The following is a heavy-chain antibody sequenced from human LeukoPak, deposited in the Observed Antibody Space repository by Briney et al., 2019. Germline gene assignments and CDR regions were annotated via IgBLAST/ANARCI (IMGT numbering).Heavy chain of an antibody. V-gene: IGHV1-69*04. J-gene: IGHJ6*02. CDR1: GGTFSSYA. CDR2: IIPILGIA. CDR3: ARDIARGGGVTYYYYGMDV. D-gene: IGHD5-18*01. Sequence: SVKVSCKASGGTFSSYAISWVRQAPGQGLEWMRRIIPILGIANYAQKFQGRVTITADKSTSTAYMELSSLRSEDTAVYYCARDIARGGGVTYYYYGMDVWGQGTTVTVSS.